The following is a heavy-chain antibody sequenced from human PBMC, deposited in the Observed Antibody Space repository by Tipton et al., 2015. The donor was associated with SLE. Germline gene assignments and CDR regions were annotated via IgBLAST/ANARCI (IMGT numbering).Heavy chain of an antibody. CDR3: ARLSVVVTAIDY. Sequence: TLSLTCTVSGGSISSSSYYRGWIRQPPGQGLEWIGSIYYSGSTYYNPSLKSRVTISADTSKNQFSLKLSSVTAADTAVYYCARLSVVVTAIDYWGQGTLVTVSS. V-gene: IGHV4-39*01. D-gene: IGHD2-21*02. CDR1: GGSISSSSYY. CDR2: IYYSGST. J-gene: IGHJ4*02.